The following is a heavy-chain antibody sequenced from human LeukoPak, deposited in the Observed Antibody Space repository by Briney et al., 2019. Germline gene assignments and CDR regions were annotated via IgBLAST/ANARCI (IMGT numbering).Heavy chain of an antibody. CDR3: ARAWATYYYYGMDV. CDR2: IYVDGRT. CDR1: GFTVSTTY. J-gene: IGHJ6*02. D-gene: IGHD3-16*01. Sequence: GGSLRLSCAASGFTVSTTYMSWVRQAPGKGLEWVSLIYVDGRTYYADSVKGRFTISRDNSKNTLYLQVNSLRAEDTAVYYCARAWATYYYYGMDVWGQGTTVTVSS. V-gene: IGHV3-53*01.